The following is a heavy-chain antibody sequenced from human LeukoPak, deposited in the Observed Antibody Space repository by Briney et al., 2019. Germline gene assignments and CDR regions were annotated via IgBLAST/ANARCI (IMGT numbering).Heavy chain of an antibody. Sequence: ASVKVSCRASGYTFTSHYIHWVRQAPGQGLEWMGIINPSGGGTSYAQRFQGRVTMTRDTSTSTVYMELSSLRAEDTAVYYCARVRGYSYGFAFDIWGQGTMVTVSS. D-gene: IGHD5-18*01. CDR1: GYTFTSHY. CDR3: ARVRGYSYGFAFDI. CDR2: INPSGGGT. V-gene: IGHV1-46*01. J-gene: IGHJ3*02.